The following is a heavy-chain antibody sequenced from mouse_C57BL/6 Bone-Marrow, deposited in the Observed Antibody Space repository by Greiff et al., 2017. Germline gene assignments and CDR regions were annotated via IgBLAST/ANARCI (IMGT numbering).Heavy chain of an antibody. CDR2: IYPRDGST. CDR3: ARHYGSSHFDD. Sequence: QVQLKQSGPELVKPGASVKLSCKASGYTFTSYDINWVKQRPGQGLEWIGWIYPRDGSTKYNEKVKGKATLTVYTASSTAYMELHSLTSEYSAVDFCARHYGSSHFDDWGQGTTLTVSS. J-gene: IGHJ2*01. CDR1: GYTFTSYD. V-gene: IGHV1-85*01. D-gene: IGHD1-1*01.